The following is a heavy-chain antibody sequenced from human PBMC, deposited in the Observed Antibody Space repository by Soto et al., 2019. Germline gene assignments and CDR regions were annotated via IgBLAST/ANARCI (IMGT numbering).Heavy chain of an antibody. J-gene: IGHJ4*02. Sequence: SGGSLRLSCAVSGFTFSNYAISWVRQAPGKGLEWVSIISGGGDTSYYADSVKGRFTISRDNSRNTLYLQMNSLRAGDSAKYYCANEGTSGLYYFDYWGPGTLVTVSS. CDR3: ANEGTSGLYYFDY. V-gene: IGHV3-23*01. CDR2: ISGGGDTS. D-gene: IGHD6-19*01. CDR1: GFTFSNYA.